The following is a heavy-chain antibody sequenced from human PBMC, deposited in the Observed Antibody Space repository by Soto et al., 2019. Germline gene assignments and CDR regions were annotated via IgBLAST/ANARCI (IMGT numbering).Heavy chain of an antibody. Sequence: VSPVKVSCKASGYTCTGYYMHWLRQAPGQGLEWMGWINPNSGGTNYAQKFQGRVTMTRDTSISTAYMELSRLRSDDTAVYYCARDPYDYVWGSYRLPYYYYYGMDVWCQGTTVTVS. J-gene: IGHJ6*02. CDR2: INPNSGGT. CDR3: ARDPYDYVWGSYRLPYYYYYGMDV. D-gene: IGHD3-16*02. CDR1: GYTCTGYY. V-gene: IGHV1-2*02.